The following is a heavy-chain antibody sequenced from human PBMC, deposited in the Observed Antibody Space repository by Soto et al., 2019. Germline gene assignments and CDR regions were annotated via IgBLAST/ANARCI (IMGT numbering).Heavy chain of an antibody. V-gene: IGHV3-9*01. J-gene: IGHJ6*02. CDR2: ISWNSGSI. CDR1: GFTFDDYA. Sequence: PGGSLRLSCAASGFTFDDYAMHWVRQAPGKGLEWVSGISWNSGSIGYADSVKGRFTISRDNAKNSLYLQMNSLRAEDTALYYCAKDLYNWNYGSHYYYGMDVWGQGTTVTVSS. CDR3: AKDLYNWNYGSHYYYGMDV. D-gene: IGHD1-7*01.